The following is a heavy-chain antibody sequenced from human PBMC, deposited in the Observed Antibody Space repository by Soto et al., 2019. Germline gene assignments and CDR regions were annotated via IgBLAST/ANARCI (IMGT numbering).Heavy chain of an antibody. CDR3: ARDPRNLGFDP. V-gene: IGHV3-11*01. Sequence: PGGSLRLSCAASGFTFSAYYMHWVRQAPGKGLEWLSDISGGGSNVRYAESVKGRFTISRDNVMNSLYLQMNSLRADDTAVYYCARDPRNLGFDPWGQGTLVTVSS. CDR1: GFTFSAYY. D-gene: IGHD3-16*01. J-gene: IGHJ5*02. CDR2: ISGGGSNV.